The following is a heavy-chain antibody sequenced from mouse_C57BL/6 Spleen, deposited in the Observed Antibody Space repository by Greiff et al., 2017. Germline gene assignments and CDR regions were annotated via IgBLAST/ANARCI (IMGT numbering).Heavy chain of an antibody. CDR2: IYPRSGNT. V-gene: IGHV1-81*01. J-gene: IGHJ2*01. D-gene: IGHD2-4*01. CDR1: GYTFTSYG. Sequence: VQLQQSGAELARPGASVKLSCKASGYTFTSYGISWVKQRTGQGLEWIGEIYPRSGNTYYNEKFKGKDTLTADKSSSTAYMELRSLTSEDSAVYFCASSGDYGLYFDYWGQGTTLTVSS. CDR3: ASSGDYGLYFDY.